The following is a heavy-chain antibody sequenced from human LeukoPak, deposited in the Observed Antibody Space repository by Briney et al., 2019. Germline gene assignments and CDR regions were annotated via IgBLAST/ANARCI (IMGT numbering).Heavy chain of an antibody. CDR3: ARGGLRSDYYGSGSYHFDY. CDR1: GYTFTSYD. J-gene: IGHJ4*02. V-gene: IGHV1-8*01. D-gene: IGHD3-10*01. Sequence: ASVEVSCKASGYTFTSYDINWVRQATGQGLEWMGWMNPNSGNTGYAQKFQGRVTMTRNTSISTAYMELSSLRSEDTAVYYCARGGLRSDYYGSGSYHFDYWGQGTLVTVSS. CDR2: MNPNSGNT.